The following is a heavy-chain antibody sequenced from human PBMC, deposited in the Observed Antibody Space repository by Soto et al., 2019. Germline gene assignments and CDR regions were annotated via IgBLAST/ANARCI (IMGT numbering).Heavy chain of an antibody. CDR2: ISYDGSNK. Sequence: QVQLVESGGGVVQPGRSLRLSCAASGFTFSSYGMHWVRQAPGKGLEWVAVISYDGSNKYYADSVKGRFTISRDNSKNTLYLQMNSLRAEDTAVYYCAKDHDPVLWFGEVYWGQGTLVTVSS. CDR3: AKDHDPVLWFGEVY. D-gene: IGHD3-10*01. J-gene: IGHJ4*02. V-gene: IGHV3-30*18. CDR1: GFTFSSYG.